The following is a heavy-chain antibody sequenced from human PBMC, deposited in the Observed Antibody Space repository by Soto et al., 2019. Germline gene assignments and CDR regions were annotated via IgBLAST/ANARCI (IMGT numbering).Heavy chain of an antibody. V-gene: IGHV3-23*01. J-gene: IGHJ4*02. CDR3: AKATCRGGSCELDY. CDR1: GFTFNSYA. Sequence: PGGSLRLSCAASGFTFNSYAMNWVRQAPGKGLEWVSSISGSGGSTYYADSVKGRFTISRDNSKNTLYLQMNSLRADATAVYYCAKATCRGGSCELDYWGQGALVTV. D-gene: IGHD2-15*01. CDR2: ISGSGGST.